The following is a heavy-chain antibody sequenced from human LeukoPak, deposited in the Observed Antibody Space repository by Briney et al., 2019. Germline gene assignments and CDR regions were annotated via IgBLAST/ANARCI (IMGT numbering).Heavy chain of an antibody. CDR3: ARGRGSGHKENWFDP. D-gene: IGHD6-19*01. V-gene: IGHV1-8*01. Sequence: ASVKVSCKASGYTFTTYDINWVRQATGQGLEWMGWMNPNSGNTGYTQKFQGRVTMTRNTSISTAYMELSSLRSEDTAVYYCARGRGSGHKENWFDPWGQGTLVSVSS. CDR2: MNPNSGNT. CDR1: GYTFTTYD. J-gene: IGHJ5*02.